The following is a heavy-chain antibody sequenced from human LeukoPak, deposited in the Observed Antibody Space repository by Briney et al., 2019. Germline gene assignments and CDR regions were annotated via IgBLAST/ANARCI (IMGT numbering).Heavy chain of an antibody. CDR1: GGSMNTYY. D-gene: IGHD3-3*01. V-gene: IGHV4-4*07. CDR2: IYSSGTT. Sequence: ETLSLTCNVSGGSMNTYYWSWIRQPAGKGLEWIGRIYSSGTTNYDASFRSRVTMSVDTSKKQFSLDLRSVTAADTAVYFCARDAYDDWNRLYYYYYMDVWGKGTTVTVSS. CDR3: ARDAYDDWNRLYYYYYMDV. J-gene: IGHJ6*03.